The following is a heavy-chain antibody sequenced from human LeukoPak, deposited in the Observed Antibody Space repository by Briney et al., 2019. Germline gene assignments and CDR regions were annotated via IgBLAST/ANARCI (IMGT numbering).Heavy chain of an antibody. V-gene: IGHV4-34*12. CDR2: IIHSVAT. J-gene: IGHJ4*02. D-gene: IGHD1/OR15-1a*01. CDR3: ARAGTYSRDGSVDY. Sequence: IIHSVATTSTPSLQSPLTISVHTSKHQFSLKLSSVTAADTAVYYCARAGTYSRDGSVDYWGQGTLVTVSS.